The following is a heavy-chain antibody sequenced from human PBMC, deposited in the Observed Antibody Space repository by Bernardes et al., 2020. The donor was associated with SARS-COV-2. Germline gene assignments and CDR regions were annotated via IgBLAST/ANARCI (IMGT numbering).Heavy chain of an antibody. CDR2: IYPGDSDP. CDR3: ARSHGFHSSGWYADS. J-gene: IGHJ5*01. V-gene: IGHV5-51*01. Sequence: GESLKISCKGSGYYFINYWIGWVRQMPGKGLEWMGFIYPGDSDPTYSPSFRGQVTISADKSTSTAYLQWSSLRASDTAIYYCARSHGFHSSGWYADSWGQGTIVSVSS. D-gene: IGHD6-19*01. CDR1: GYYFINYW.